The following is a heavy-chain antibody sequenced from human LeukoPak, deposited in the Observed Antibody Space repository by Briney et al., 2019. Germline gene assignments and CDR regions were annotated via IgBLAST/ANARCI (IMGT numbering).Heavy chain of an antibody. Sequence: GWALRLSCVSSGCIFSDYTMNWFRQVPGEGLDGLSSIESASNYIYYADSVKGRFTISRDNAKNSLFLQMDSLTAEDTGVYYCARDANSGWFYFDHWGQGTLVAV. CDR1: GCIFSDYT. J-gene: IGHJ4*02. D-gene: IGHD6-19*01. CDR2: IESASNYI. CDR3: ARDANSGWFYFDH. V-gene: IGHV3-21*01.